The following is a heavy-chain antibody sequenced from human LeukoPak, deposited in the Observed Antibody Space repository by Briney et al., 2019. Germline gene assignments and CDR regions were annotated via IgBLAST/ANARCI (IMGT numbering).Heavy chain of an antibody. CDR3: ASGLPGGARHFDY. Sequence: SVKVSCKASGGTFSSYAISWVRQAPGQGLEWMGRIIPIFGIANYAQKFQGRGTITADKSTSTAYMELSSLRSEDTAVYYCASGLPGGARHFDYWGQGTLVTVSS. CDR1: GGTFSSYA. V-gene: IGHV1-69*04. CDR2: IIPIFGIA. J-gene: IGHJ4*02. D-gene: IGHD3-16*01.